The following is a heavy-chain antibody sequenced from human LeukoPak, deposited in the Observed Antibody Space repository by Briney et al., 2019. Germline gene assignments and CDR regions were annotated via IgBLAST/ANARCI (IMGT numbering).Heavy chain of an antibody. J-gene: IGHJ3*02. CDR1: GFTFSDYY. V-gene: IGHV3-11*01. CDR2: ISSSGSTI. D-gene: IGHD3-10*01. Sequence: KAGGSLRLSCAASGFTFSDYYMSWIRQAPGKGLEWVSYISSSGSTIYYADSVKGRFTISRDNAKNSLYLQMNSLRAEDTAVYYCARDVGFRSYPNGGYAFDIWGQGTMVTVSS. CDR3: ARDVGFRSYPNGGYAFDI.